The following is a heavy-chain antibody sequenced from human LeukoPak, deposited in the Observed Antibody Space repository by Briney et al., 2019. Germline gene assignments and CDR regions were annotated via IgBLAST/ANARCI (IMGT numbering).Heavy chain of an antibody. CDR1: GYSFTSYW. CDR3: ARRENYDFWSGYQNWFDP. D-gene: IGHD3-3*01. J-gene: IGHJ5*02. V-gene: IGHV5-51*01. Sequence: GESLKISCKGSGYSFTSYWIGWVRQMPGKGLEWMGIIYPGDSDTRYSPSFPGQVTISADKSISTAYLQWSSLQASDTAMYYCARRENYDFWSGYQNWFDPWGQGTLVTVSS. CDR2: IYPGDSDT.